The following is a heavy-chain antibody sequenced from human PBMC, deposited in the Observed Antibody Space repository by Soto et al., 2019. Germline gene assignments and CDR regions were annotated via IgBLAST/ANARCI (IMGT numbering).Heavy chain of an antibody. CDR1: GFTFSSYW. V-gene: IGHV3-7*01. Sequence: GGSLRLSCAASGFTFSSYWMSWVRQAPGKGLEWVANIKQDGSEKYYVDSVKGRFTISRDNAKNSLYLQMNSLRAEDTAVYYCARDIPDVYDILTGYYLYNWFDPWGQGTLVTVSS. D-gene: IGHD3-9*01. CDR3: ARDIPDVYDILTGYYLYNWFDP. CDR2: IKQDGSEK. J-gene: IGHJ5*02.